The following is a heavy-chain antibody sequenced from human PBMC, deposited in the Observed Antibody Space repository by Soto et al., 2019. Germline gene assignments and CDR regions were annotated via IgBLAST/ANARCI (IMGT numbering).Heavy chain of an antibody. CDR3: AKDRPTIDATFDH. Sequence: EVQLLESGGGLVQPGGSLRLSCAASGFTFSNYAMGWVRQAPGKGLEWVSSITNSGDRTYYLDSVTGRFTISRDNFKNTLYLEMNSLRADDTALYYCAKDRPTIDATFDHWGQGSLVTVSS. CDR1: GFTFSNYA. CDR2: ITNSGDRT. J-gene: IGHJ4*02. D-gene: IGHD1-1*01. V-gene: IGHV3-23*01.